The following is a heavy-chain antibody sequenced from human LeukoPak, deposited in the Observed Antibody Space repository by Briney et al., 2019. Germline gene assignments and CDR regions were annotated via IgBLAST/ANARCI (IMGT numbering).Heavy chain of an antibody. D-gene: IGHD1-26*01. V-gene: IGHV4-31*03. CDR1: GGSISSGGYY. CDR3: ARVFLGPGPYNWFDP. CDR2: IYYSGST. Sequence: SETLSLTCTVSGGSISSGGYYWSWIRQHPGKGLEWIGYIYYSGSTYYNPSLKSRVTISVDTSKNQFSLKLSSVTAADTAVYYCARVFLGPGPYNWFDPWGQGTLVTVSS. J-gene: IGHJ5*02.